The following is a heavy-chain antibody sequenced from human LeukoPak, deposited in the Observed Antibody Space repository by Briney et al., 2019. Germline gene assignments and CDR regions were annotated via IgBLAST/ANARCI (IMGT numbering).Heavy chain of an antibody. Sequence: PSETLSLTCTVSGGSISSSTYHWGWIRQPPGKWLEWIGNIYYTDNTYYNPSLKSRVTISEDTSKNQFSLRLTSVTAADTAVYYCARRGSGPLYFDFWGQGTLVTVSP. J-gene: IGHJ4*02. D-gene: IGHD6-19*01. CDR3: ARRGSGPLYFDF. V-gene: IGHV4-39*01. CDR2: IYYTDNT. CDR1: GGSISSSTYH.